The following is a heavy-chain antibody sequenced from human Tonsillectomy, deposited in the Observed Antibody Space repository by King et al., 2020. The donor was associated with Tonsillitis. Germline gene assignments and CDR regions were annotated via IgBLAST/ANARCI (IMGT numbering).Heavy chain of an antibody. D-gene: IGHD6-19*01. J-gene: IGHJ4*02. CDR2: IYDSGST. CDR1: GGSVSSSSYY. CDR3: ARHRAVAASPFDY. V-gene: IGHV4-39*01. Sequence: QLQESGPGLVKPSETLSLTCTVSGGSVSSSSYYWGWIRQPPGKGLEWIGSIYDSGSTYSNPSLKSRATISVDTSKNQFSLKLRSVTAADTAVYYCARHRAVAASPFDYWGQGTLVTVSS.